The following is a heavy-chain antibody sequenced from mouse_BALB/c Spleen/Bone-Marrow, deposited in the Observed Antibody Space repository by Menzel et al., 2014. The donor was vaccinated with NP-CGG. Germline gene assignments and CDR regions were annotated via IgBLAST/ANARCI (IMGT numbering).Heavy chain of an antibody. CDR2: ITPNSDHT. V-gene: IGHV1-4*01. Sequence: QVQLQQSGAELARPGASVKMSCKASGYTFTSYTMHWVKQRPGQGLEWIGYITPNSDHTNYNQKFKDRATLTADKSSSTTYMQLSSLTSEDSAIYYCSRSTFAHVMDSWGQGTSVSVSS. D-gene: IGHD4-1*02. CDR1: GYTFTSYT. CDR3: SRSTFAHVMDS. J-gene: IGHJ4*01.